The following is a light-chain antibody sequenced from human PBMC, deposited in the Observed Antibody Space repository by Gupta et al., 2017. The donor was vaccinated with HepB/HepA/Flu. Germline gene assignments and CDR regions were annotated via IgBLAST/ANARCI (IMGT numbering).Light chain of an antibody. J-gene: IGKJ3*01. CDR1: QGISSY. CDR2: AAS. V-gene: IGKV1-9*01. CDR3: QQRSNFPFA. Sequence: DIQLTQSPSFLSASIGDRVTITCRASQGISSYLAWYQQKPGKAPRLLIYAASTVQNGVPPRFIGSGSGTEFTLTITTRQPEDFATYYCQQRSNFPFAFGHGTILDIK.